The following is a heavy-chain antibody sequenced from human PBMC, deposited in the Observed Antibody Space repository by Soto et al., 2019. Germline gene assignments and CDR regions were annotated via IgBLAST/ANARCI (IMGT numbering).Heavy chain of an antibody. CDR1: GFTFSSYW. CDR2: INSDGSST. J-gene: IGHJ6*02. V-gene: IGHV3-74*01. D-gene: IGHD6-13*01. Sequence: EVQLVESGGDLVQPGGSLRLSCAASGFTFSSYWMHWVRQAPGKGLVWVSRINSDGSSTSYADSVKGRFTISRDNAKNTLYLQMNSLRAEDTAVYYCVRDRGVIAPAAARFGMDVWGQGTTVTVSS. CDR3: VRDRGVIAPAAARFGMDV.